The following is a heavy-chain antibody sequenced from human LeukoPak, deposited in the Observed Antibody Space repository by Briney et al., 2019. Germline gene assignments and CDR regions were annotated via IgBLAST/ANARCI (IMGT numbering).Heavy chain of an antibody. J-gene: IGHJ4*02. CDR1: GFTFSSYA. D-gene: IGHD1-26*01. Sequence: GGSLRLSCAASGFTFSSYAMSWVRQAPGKGLEWVAVISYDGSNKYYADSVKGRFTISRDNSKNTLYLQMNSLRAEDTAVYYCAKGGAREYFDYWGQGTLVTVSS. CDR3: AKGGAREYFDY. CDR2: ISYDGSNK. V-gene: IGHV3-30-3*01.